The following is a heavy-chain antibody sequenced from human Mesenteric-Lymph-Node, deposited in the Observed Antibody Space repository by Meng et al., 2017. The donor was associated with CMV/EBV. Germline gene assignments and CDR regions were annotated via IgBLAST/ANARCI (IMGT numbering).Heavy chain of an antibody. CDR2: IYSGGST. D-gene: IGHD2-2*01. CDR3: ARAPIVVVPASYAFDI. J-gene: IGHJ3*02. V-gene: IGHV3-66*02. Sequence: GGSLRLSCAASGFTFSSYAMSWVRQAPGKGLEWVSVIYSGGSTYYADSVKGRFTISRDNSKNTLYLQMNSLRAEDTAVYYCARAPIVVVPASYAFDIWGQGTMVTVSS. CDR1: GFTFSSYA.